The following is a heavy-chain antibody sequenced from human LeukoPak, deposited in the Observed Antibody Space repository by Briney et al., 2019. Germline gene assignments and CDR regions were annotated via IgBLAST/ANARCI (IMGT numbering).Heavy chain of an antibody. J-gene: IGHJ4*02. D-gene: IGHD3-10*01. CDR2: INPNSGGT. CDR3: ARDRAMGLLWFGELPH. Sequence: ASVKVSCKASGYTFTSYGISWVRQAPGQGLEWMGWINPNSGGTNYAQKFQGRVTMTRDTSISTAYMELSRLRSDDTAVYYCARDRAMGLLWFGELPHWGQGTLVTVSS. CDR1: GYTFTSYG. V-gene: IGHV1-2*02.